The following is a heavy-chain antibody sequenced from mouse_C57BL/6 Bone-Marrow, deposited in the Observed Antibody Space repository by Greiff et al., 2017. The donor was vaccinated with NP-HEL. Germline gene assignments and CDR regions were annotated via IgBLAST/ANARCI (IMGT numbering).Heavy chain of an antibody. V-gene: IGHV10-1*01. Sequence: VQLQQSGGGLVQPKGSLKLSCAASGFSFNTYAMNWVRQAPGKGLEWVARIRSKSNNYATYYADSVKDRFTISRDDSESMLYLQMNNLKTEDTAMYYCVRHAYSNWDYAMDYWGQGTSVTVSS. J-gene: IGHJ4*01. CDR2: IRSKSNNYAT. D-gene: IGHD2-5*01. CDR1: GFSFNTYA. CDR3: VRHAYSNWDYAMDY.